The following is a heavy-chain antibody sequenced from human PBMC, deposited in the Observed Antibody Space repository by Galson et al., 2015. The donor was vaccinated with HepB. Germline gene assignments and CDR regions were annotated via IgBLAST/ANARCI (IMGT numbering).Heavy chain of an antibody. V-gene: IGHV4-4*07. CDR2: IYTSGST. CDR3: ALTEYCDGDCYQNCGKFDY. J-gene: IGHJ4*02. CDR1: GDSTSPYY. Sequence: ETLSLTCTVSGDSTSPYYWSWIRQPAGKGLEWIGRIYTSGSTNYNPSLNSRVTMSIDTSKSQISLKLSSVTAADTAVYYCALTEYCDGDCYQNCGKFDYWGQGALVTVSS. D-gene: IGHD2-21*01.